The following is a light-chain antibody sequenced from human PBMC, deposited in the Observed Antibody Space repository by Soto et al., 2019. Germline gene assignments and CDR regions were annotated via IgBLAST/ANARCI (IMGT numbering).Light chain of an antibody. CDR3: QKYNSALGVT. CDR2: AAS. J-gene: IGKJ1*01. V-gene: IGKV1-27*01. CDR1: QGISNY. Sequence: DIPMTQSPSSLSASVGDRVTITCRASQGISNYLAWYQQKPGKVPKLLIYAASTLQSGVPSRFSGSGSGTDFTLTISSLQPEDVATYYCQKYNSALGVTFGQGTKVEIK.